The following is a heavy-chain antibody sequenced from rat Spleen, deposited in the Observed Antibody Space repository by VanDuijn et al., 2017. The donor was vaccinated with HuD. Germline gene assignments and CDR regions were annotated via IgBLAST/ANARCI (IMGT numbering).Heavy chain of an antibody. Sequence: EVQLQESGPGLVKPSQSLSLTCSVTGSSITSSYRWNWIRKFPGNKLEWMGYINSAGSTNYNPSLKSRISITRDKSKNQFFLQVNSLTTEDTATYYCARSGGGTGGFTYWGQGTLVTVSS. CDR2: INSAGST. V-gene: IGHV3-3*01. CDR1: GSSITSSYR. J-gene: IGHJ3*01. D-gene: IGHD1-5*01. CDR3: ARSGGGTGGFTY.